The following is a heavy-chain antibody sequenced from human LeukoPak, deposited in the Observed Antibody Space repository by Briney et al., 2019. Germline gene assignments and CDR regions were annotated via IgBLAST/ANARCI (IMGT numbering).Heavy chain of an antibody. D-gene: IGHD5-24*01. Sequence: SETLSLTCTVSGGSISSGGYSWTWIRQYPGKGLQWIGYIYYSGSTYYNPSLKSRVTMSVDTSKNQFSLKLSSVTAADTAVYYCARGELPDYWGQGTLVTVSS. CDR2: IYYSGST. J-gene: IGHJ4*02. CDR3: ARGELPDY. CDR1: GGSISSGGYS. V-gene: IGHV4-31*03.